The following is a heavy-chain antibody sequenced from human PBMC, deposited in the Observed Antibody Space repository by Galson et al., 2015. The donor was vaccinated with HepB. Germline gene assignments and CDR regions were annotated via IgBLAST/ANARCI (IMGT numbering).Heavy chain of an antibody. Sequence: SVKVSCKASGYTFTSYGISWVRQAPGQGLEWMGGIIPIFGTANYAQKFQGRVTITADESTSTAYMELSSLRSEDTAVYYCARPRPHDFWSGDYYYGMDVWGQGTTVTVSS. V-gene: IGHV1-69*13. D-gene: IGHD3-3*01. CDR2: IIPIFGTA. J-gene: IGHJ6*02. CDR3: ARPRPHDFWSGDYYYGMDV. CDR1: GYTFTSYG.